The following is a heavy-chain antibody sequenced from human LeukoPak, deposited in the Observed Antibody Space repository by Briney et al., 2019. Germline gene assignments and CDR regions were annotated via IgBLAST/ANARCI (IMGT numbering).Heavy chain of an antibody. CDR3: AKDGELELRRFYY. V-gene: IGHV3-30*02. CDR1: GFTFSSYG. CDR2: IRYDGSNK. J-gene: IGHJ4*02. D-gene: IGHD1-7*01. Sequence: GGSLRLSCAASGFTFSSYGMHWVRQAPGKGLEWVAFIRYDGSNKYYADSVKGRFTISRDNSKNTLYLQMNSLRAEDTTVYYCAKDGELELRRFYYWGQGTLATVSS.